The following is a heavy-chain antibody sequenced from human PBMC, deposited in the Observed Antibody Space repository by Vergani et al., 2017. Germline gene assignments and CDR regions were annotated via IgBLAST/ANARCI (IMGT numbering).Heavy chain of an antibody. CDR3: AKVGRSEVAGTFGAFDI. Sequence: EVQLVESGGGLVQPGGSLRLSCAASGFSLSRFWMSWVRQAPEKGLEWVAHISPDGSATSYVDSVKGRFTISRDNSKNTLFLHMNSLRPEDTAVYYCAKVGRSEVAGTFGAFDIWGQGTTVTVSS. D-gene: IGHD6-19*01. V-gene: IGHV3-7*03. CDR2: ISPDGSAT. CDR1: GFSLSRFW. J-gene: IGHJ3*02.